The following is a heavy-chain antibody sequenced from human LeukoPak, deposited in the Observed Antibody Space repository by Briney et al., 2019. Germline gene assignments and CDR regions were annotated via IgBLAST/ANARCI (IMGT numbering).Heavy chain of an antibody. CDR1: GYTFTSYA. CDR2: INTNTGNP. V-gene: IGHV7-4-1*02. CDR3: ARDPHSSSWYLPDYYYYGMDV. D-gene: IGHD6-13*01. J-gene: IGHJ6*02. Sequence: ASVKVSCKASGYTFTSYAMNWVRQAPGQGLEWMGWINTNTGNPTYAQGFTGRFVFSLDTSVSTAYLLISSLKAEDTAVYYCARDPHSSSWYLPDYYYYGMDVWGQGTTVTVSS.